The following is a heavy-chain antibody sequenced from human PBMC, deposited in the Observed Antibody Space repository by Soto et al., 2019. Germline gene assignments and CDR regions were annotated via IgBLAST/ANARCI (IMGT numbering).Heavy chain of an antibody. D-gene: IGHD2-8*02. CDR1: GCTFINYD. V-gene: IGHV1-8*01. Sequence: QVQLVQSGAEVEKPGASVRVSCKASGCTFINYDINWVRQAPGQGLEWLGWMTPSSGYTGYAQKFQGRLTMTRDTSTRTAYMELSSLRSEDTAVYYCARNPYGTGLFDPWGQGTLVAVSS. CDR2: MTPSSGYT. J-gene: IGHJ5*02. CDR3: ARNPYGTGLFDP.